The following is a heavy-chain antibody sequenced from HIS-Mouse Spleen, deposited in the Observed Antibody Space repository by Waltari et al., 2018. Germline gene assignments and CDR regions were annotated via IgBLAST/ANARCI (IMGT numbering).Heavy chain of an antibody. Sequence: EVQLVESGGGLVKPGGSLRLSCAASGFTFSNAWMSWVRQGPGKGRGGVRRIRRKTDGETTDSAAHGKGRFTISRDDSKNTLYLQMNSLKTEDTAVYYCTTDRIVVVVAATPLDFDYWGQGTLVTVSS. D-gene: IGHD2-15*01. CDR3: TTDRIVVVVAATPLDFDY. CDR2: IRRKTDGETT. V-gene: IGHV3-15*01. J-gene: IGHJ4*02. CDR1: GFTFSNAW.